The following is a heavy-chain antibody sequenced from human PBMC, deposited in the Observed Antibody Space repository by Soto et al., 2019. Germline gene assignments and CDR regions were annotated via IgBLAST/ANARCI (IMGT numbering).Heavy chain of an antibody. CDR2: INAGNGNT. CDR1: GYTFTSYA. V-gene: IGHV1-3*01. D-gene: IGHD3-10*01. CDR3: ARDMGFGLSDY. J-gene: IGHJ4*02. Sequence: QVQLVQSGAEVKKPGASVKVSCKASGYTFTSYAMDWVRQAPGQRLEWMGWINAGNGNTKYSQKFQGRVTITRDTSASTAYMEPSSLRSEDTAVYYCARDMGFGLSDYWGQGTLVTFSS.